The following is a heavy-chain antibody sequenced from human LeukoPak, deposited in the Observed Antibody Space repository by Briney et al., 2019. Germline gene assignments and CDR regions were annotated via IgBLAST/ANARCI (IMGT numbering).Heavy chain of an antibody. CDR3: ARAMYYYDSSGYFLGRGAFDI. CDR2: MGSSGKTI. CDR1: GFTFSGYS. J-gene: IGHJ3*02. Sequence: GGSLRLSCAASGFTFSGYSMNWVRQAPGKGLEWISYMGSSGKTIYYADSVKDRFTISRDNAKNSLYLQMNSLRAEDTAVYYCARAMYYYDSSGYFLGRGAFDIWGQGTMVTVSS. D-gene: IGHD3-22*01. V-gene: IGHV3-48*04.